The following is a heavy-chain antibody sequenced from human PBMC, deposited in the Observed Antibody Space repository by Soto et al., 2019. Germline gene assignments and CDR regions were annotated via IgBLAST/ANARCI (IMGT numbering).Heavy chain of an antibody. CDR1: GGSFSGYH. CDR3: ATFVGATTVTRGSPRDY. Sequence: VQLQQWGAGLLKPSETLSLTCAVYGGSFSGYHWSWFRQPPGKGLEWIGEINPSGSINYNPSLKSRVTISVDTSKNQFSLNLSSVTAADTAVYYCATFVGATTVTRGSPRDYWGQGTLVTVS. D-gene: IGHD4-4*01. CDR2: INPSGSI. J-gene: IGHJ4*02. V-gene: IGHV4-34*01.